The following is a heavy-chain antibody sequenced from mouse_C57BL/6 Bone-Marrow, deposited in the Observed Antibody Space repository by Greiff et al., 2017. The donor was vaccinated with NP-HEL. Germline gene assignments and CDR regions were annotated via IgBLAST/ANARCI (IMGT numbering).Heavy chain of an antibody. D-gene: IGHD1-1*01. CDR3: ARGIYYYGSSPFYAMDY. CDR1: GYAFSSSW. J-gene: IGHJ4*01. CDR2: IYPGDGDT. Sequence: VQLQQSGPELVKPGASVKISCKASGYAFSSSWMNWVKQRPGKGLEWIGRIYPGDGDTNYNGKFKGKATLTADKSSSTAYMQLSSLTSEDSAVYFCARGIYYYGSSPFYAMDYWGQGTSVTVSS. V-gene: IGHV1-82*01.